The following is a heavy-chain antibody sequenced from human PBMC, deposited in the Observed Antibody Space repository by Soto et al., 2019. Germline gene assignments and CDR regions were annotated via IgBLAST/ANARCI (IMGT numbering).Heavy chain of an antibody. Sequence: ASVKVSRKVSGYTLTELSMHWVRQAPGKGLEWMGGFDPEDGETIYAQKFQGRVTMTEDTSTDTAYMELSSLRSEDTAVYYFATLLLGIAVAGNFDYWGQGTLVTVSS. D-gene: IGHD6-19*01. J-gene: IGHJ4*02. V-gene: IGHV1-24*01. CDR1: GYTLTELS. CDR3: ATLLLGIAVAGNFDY. CDR2: FDPEDGET.